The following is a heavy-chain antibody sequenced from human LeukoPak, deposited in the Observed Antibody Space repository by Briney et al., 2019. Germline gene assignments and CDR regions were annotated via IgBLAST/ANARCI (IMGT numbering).Heavy chain of an antibody. CDR2: IYHSGST. J-gene: IGHJ4*02. D-gene: IGHD6-19*01. V-gene: IGHV4-38-2*02. Sequence: SETLSLTCTVSGYSISSGYYWGWIRQPPGKGLEWIGSIYHSGSTYYNPSLKSRVTISVDTSKNQFSLKLSSVTAADTAVYYCARAPPGIAVAGIVGGDYWGQGTLVTVSS. CDR1: GYSISSGYY. CDR3: ARAPPGIAVAGIVGGDY.